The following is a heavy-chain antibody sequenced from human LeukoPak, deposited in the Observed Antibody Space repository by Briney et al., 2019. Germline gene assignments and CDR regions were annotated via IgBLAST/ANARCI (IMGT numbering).Heavy chain of an antibody. CDR3: ASYPYYDILTGYYTPVGDYGMDV. CDR1: GGTFSSYA. V-gene: IGHV1-69*04. J-gene: IGHJ6*02. D-gene: IGHD3-9*01. CDR2: IIPILGIA. Sequence: SVKASCKASGGTFSSYAISWVRQAPGHGLEWMGRIIPILGIANYAQKFQGRVTITADKSTSPAYRELSSLRSEDTAVYYCASYPYYDILTGYYTPVGDYGMDVWGQGNTVTVSS.